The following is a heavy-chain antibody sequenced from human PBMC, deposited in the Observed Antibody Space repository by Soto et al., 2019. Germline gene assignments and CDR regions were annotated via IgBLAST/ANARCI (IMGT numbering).Heavy chain of an antibody. J-gene: IGHJ6*02. CDR3: ASDPGPYSYYDFWSGDDTGDYYYGMDV. D-gene: IGHD3-3*01. V-gene: IGHV1-8*01. CDR1: GYTFTSYD. Sequence: ASVKVSCKASGYTFTSYDINWVRQATGQGLEWMGWMNPNSGNTGYAQKFQGRVTMTRNTSISTAYMELSSLRSEATAVSYCASDPGPYSYYDFWSGDDTGDYYYGMDVWGQGTTVTVSS. CDR2: MNPNSGNT.